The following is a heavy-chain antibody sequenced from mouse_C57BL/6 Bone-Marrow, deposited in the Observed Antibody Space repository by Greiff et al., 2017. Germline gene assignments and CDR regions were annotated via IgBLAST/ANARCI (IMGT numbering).Heavy chain of an antibody. V-gene: IGHV5-9*01. J-gene: IGHJ3*01. CDR2: ISGGGGNT. CDR3: ARRGLYGSSPWFAY. CDR1: GFTFSSYT. D-gene: IGHD1-1*01. Sequence: EVHLVESGGGLVKPGGSLKLSCAASGFTFSSYTMSWVRQTPEKRLEWVATISGGGGNTYYPDSVKGRFTISRDNAKNTLYLQMSSLRSEDTALYYCARRGLYGSSPWFAYWGQGTLVTVSA.